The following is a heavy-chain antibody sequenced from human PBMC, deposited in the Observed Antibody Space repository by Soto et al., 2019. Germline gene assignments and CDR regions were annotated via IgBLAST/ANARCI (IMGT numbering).Heavy chain of an antibody. Sequence: GGSLRLSCAASGFTFSSYAMSWVRQAPGKGLEWVSAISGSGGSTYYADSVKGRFTISRDNSKNTLYLQMNSLRAEDTAVYYCAKETRDGYPLEDAFEIWGQGTMVTVS. V-gene: IGHV3-23*01. D-gene: IGHD5-12*01. CDR2: ISGSGGST. CDR1: GFTFSSYA. CDR3: AKETRDGYPLEDAFEI. J-gene: IGHJ3*02.